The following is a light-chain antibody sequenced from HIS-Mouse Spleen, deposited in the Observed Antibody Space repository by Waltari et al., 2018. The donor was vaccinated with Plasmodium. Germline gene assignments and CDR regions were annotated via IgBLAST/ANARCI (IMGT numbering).Light chain of an antibody. V-gene: IGKV1-33*01. CDR1: QDISNY. Sequence: DIQMTQSPSSLSASVGDRVTITCQASQDISNYLNWYQQKPGKAPTVLIYDASNLETGVPSMFSGSGSGTDFTYTISSLQPEDIGTYYCQQYDNLPLTFGGGTKVEIK. J-gene: IGKJ4*01. CDR3: QQYDNLPLT. CDR2: DAS.